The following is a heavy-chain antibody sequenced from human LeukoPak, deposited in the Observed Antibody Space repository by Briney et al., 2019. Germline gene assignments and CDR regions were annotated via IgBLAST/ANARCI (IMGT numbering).Heavy chain of an antibody. J-gene: IGHJ4*02. V-gene: IGHV4-4*02. CDR3: AGDSKRYGDYMDYFDY. D-gene: IGHD4-17*01. CDR1: GGSISSSNW. CDR2: IYHSGST. Sequence: SETLSLTCAVSGGSISSSNWWSWVRQPPGKGLEWIGEIYHSGSTNYNPSLKSRVTISVDKSKNQFSLKLSSVTAADTAVYYCAGDSKRYGDYMDYFDYWGQGTLVTVSS.